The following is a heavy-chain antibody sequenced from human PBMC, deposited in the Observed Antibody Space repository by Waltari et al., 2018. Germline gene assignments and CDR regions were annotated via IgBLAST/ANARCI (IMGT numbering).Heavy chain of an antibody. V-gene: IGHV5-10-1*01. J-gene: IGHJ4*02. CDR2: IDPSDSFR. Sequence: EVQLVQSGAAVKKPEESLRIPCDVSGYSFTSHWISWVRQMPGKGLEWVGRIDPSDSFRNYGPAFEGHVTISVDQSLRTAYLQWDSLKASDTAIYYCVRHRTTYPLEIDYWGQGTLVTVSS. CDR1: GYSFTSHW. CDR3: VRHRTTYPLEIDY. D-gene: IGHD2-2*01.